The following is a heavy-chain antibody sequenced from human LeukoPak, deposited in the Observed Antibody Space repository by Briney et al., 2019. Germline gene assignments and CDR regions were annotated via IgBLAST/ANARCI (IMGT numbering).Heavy chain of an antibody. CDR3: AIDPSITIFGVVIPPYDAFDI. CDR1: GFTFSSYS. Sequence: GGSLRLSCAASGFTFSSYSMNWVRQAPGKGLEWVSSISSSSSYIYYADSVKGRFTISRDNATNSLYLQMNSLRAEYTAVYYCAIDPSITIFGVVIPPYDAFDIWGQGTMVTVSS. V-gene: IGHV3-21*01. J-gene: IGHJ3*02. CDR2: ISSSSSYI. D-gene: IGHD3-3*01.